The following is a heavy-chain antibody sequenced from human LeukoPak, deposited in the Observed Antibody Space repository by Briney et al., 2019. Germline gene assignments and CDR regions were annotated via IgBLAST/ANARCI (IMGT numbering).Heavy chain of an antibody. J-gene: IGHJ5*02. Sequence: SETLSLTCTVSGGSISNSYWSWIRQSPGKGLEWIGYIYKSGSTNYNLSLKSRVTIPVDTSKNQFSLKLSSVTAADTAVYYCARDLTAQNWFDPWGQGTLVTVSS. CDR2: IYKSGST. CDR1: GGSISNSY. V-gene: IGHV4-59*01. CDR3: ARDLTAQNWFDP.